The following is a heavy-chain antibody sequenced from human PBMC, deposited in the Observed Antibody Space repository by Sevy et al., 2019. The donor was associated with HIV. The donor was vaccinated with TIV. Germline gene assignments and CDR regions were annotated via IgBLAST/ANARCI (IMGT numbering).Heavy chain of an antibody. CDR1: GGSFSGYY. J-gene: IGHJ4*02. CDR3: ARYRVAGNFDY. CDR2: TNHSGST. V-gene: IGHV4-34*01. Sequence: SETLSLTCAVYGGSFSGYYWSWIRQPPGKGLGWIGETNHSGSTNYNPSLNSRVTISVNTSKIQFSLKMSSVTAADTAVYYCARYRVAGNFDYWGQGTLVTVSS. D-gene: IGHD6-19*01.